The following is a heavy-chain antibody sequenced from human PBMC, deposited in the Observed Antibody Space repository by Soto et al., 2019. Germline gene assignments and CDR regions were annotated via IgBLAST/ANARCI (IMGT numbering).Heavy chain of an antibody. J-gene: IGHJ3*02. CDR2: INPNSGGT. V-gene: IGHV1-2*04. CDR1: GYTFTGYY. Sequence: GASVKVSCKASGYTFTGYYMHWVRQAPGQGLEWMGWINPNSGGTNYAQKFRGWVTMTRDTSISTAYMELSRLRSDDTAVYYCARDRRVAGPPRAFDIWGQGTMVTVSS. CDR3: ARDRRVAGPPRAFDI. D-gene: IGHD6-19*01.